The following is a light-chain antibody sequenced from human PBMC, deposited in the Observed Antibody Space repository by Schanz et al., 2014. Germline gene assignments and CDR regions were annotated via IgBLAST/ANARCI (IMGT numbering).Light chain of an antibody. Sequence: IVLTQSPGTLSLSPGDWASLSCRASQSVSSSYLAWYQQKAGQAPRLLIYGASSRATGIPDRFSGSGSGTDFTLTISRLEPEDFAVYYCQQYGSSPRGSLTFGGGTKVEIK. J-gene: IGKJ4*01. V-gene: IGKV3-20*01. CDR2: GAS. CDR3: QQYGSSPRGSLT. CDR1: QSVSSSY.